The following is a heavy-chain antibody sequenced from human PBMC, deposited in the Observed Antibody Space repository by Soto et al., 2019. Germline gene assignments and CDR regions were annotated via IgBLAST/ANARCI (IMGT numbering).Heavy chain of an antibody. CDR1: GYTFTSYA. D-gene: IGHD1-1*01. J-gene: IGHJ3*02. CDR2: INAGNGNT. V-gene: IGHV1-3*01. CDR3: ARLPGYSNAFDI. Sequence: ASVKVSCKASGYTFTSYAMHWVRQAPGQRLEWMGWINAGNGNTKYSQKFQGRVTITRDTSASTAYMELSSLRSEDTAVYYCARLPGYSNAFDIWGQGTMVTVSS.